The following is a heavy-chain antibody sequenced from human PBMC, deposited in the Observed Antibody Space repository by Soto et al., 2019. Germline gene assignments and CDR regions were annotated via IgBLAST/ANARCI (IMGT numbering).Heavy chain of an antibody. CDR2: ITASGDTT. Sequence: VQLLESGGGLVQPGGSLRLSCAASGFTFSSYAMSWVRQAPGKGLEWDSAITASGDTTYYADSVKGRLTISRDNAKRPMYLQMNSLRAEDTAVYYCAKVRPLRDCTRTSCLGAFDIWGQETMVTVSS. V-gene: IGHV3-23*01. D-gene: IGHD2-2*01. J-gene: IGHJ3*02. CDR3: AKVRPLRDCTRTSCLGAFDI. CDR1: GFTFSSYA.